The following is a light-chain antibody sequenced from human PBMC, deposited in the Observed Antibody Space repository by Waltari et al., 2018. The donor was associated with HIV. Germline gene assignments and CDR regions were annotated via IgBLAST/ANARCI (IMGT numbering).Light chain of an antibody. Sequence: DIQMTQSPSSLSASVGDRVTITCRAGQSITSLQRYHHKPGKAPNLVIYGASSLQSGVPSRFSGSGSGTDFTLTISSLQPEDFGTYYCQQSSFTPPTFGQGTKVEVK. CDR3: QQSSFTPPT. J-gene: IGKJ1*01. V-gene: IGKV1-39*01. CDR2: GAS. CDR1: QSITS.